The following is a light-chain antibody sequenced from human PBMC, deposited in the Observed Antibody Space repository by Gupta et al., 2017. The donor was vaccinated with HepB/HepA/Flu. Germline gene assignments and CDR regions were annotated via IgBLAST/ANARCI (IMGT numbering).Light chain of an antibody. CDR2: GAS. V-gene: IGKV1-39*01. Sequence: DIQMSHSPSSLSASLGYRVIITCRSNQNIDHYLNWYQQKPGKAPKLLIYGASSLQSGVPSRCSVSGSGTEFSLTISSLPTEDFATFYCQQSYSIPPLTFGGGTKVEMK. CDR1: QNIDHY. CDR3: QQSYSIPPLT. J-gene: IGKJ4*01.